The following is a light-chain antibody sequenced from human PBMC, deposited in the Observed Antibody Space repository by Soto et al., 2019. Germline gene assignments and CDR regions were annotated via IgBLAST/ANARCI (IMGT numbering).Light chain of an antibody. V-gene: IGLV2-14*01. CDR1: SSDVGGYNY. J-gene: IGLJ1*01. CDR2: DVS. CDR3: SSYTCSSTPSV. Sequence: QSALTQPASVSGSPGQSITISCTGTSSDVGGYNYVSWYQQHPGKAPKLMIYDVSNRPSGVSNRFSGSKSGNTASLTISGLQAEDEADYYCSSYTCSSTPSVFGTGTKVTVL.